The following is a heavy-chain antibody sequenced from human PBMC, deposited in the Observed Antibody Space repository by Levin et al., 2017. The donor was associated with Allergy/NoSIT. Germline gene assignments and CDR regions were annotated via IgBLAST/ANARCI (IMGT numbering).Heavy chain of an antibody. D-gene: IGHD3-9*01. CDR3: ARARRDLRDTLTAYSETEWGY. CDR1: GYSFTNYW. V-gene: IGHV5-51*01. J-gene: IGHJ4*02. CDR2: IYPGDSDT. Sequence: ASVKVSCKGSGYSFTNYWIGWVRQMPGKGLEWMGIIYPGDSDTRYSPSFQGQVTVSADKSTSTAYLQWNSLKASDSGMYYCARARRDLRDTLTAYSETEWGYWGQGTLVTVSS.